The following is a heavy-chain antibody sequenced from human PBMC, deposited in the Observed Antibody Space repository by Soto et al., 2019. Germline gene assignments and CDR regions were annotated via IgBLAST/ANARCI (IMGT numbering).Heavy chain of an antibody. J-gene: IGHJ4*02. CDR2: LNTYNGNT. D-gene: IGHD1-1*01. Sequence: QVHLVQSGAEVKKPGASVKVSCKASGYAFNNYGISWVRQAPGQGLEWMGWLNTYNGNTNYAQKFQGRVTMTTDTSTTTAHMDLRSLRTDDTAVYYCARAQTRTEGDYWGQGTLVTVSS. CDR3: ARAQTRTEGDY. CDR1: GYAFNNYG. V-gene: IGHV1-18*01.